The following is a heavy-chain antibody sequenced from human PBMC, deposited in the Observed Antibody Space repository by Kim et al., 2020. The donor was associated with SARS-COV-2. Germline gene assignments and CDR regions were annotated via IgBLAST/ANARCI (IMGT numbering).Heavy chain of an antibody. CDR2: ISYDGSNK. CDR1: GFTFSSYA. V-gene: IGHV3-30*04. CDR3: ARGVGRMWIQLWWGAFDI. D-gene: IGHD5-18*01. Sequence: GGSLRLSCAASGFTFSSYAMHWVRQAPGKGLEWVAVISYDGSNKYYADSVKGRFTISRDNSKNTLYLQMNSLRAEDTAVYYCARGVGRMWIQLWWGAFDIWGQGTMVTVSS. J-gene: IGHJ3*02.